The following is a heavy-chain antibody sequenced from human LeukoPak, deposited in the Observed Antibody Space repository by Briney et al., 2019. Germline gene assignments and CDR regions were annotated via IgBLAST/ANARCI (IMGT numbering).Heavy chain of an antibody. V-gene: IGHV3-30*02. Sequence: GGSLRLSCAASGFTFSSYGMHWVRQAPGKGLEWVAFIRYNGSNKYYADSVKGRFTISRDNSKNTLYLQMNSLRAEDTAVYYCAKEGPYYYDILTGYSYPLGPFDYWGQGTLVTVSS. CDR2: IRYNGSNK. J-gene: IGHJ4*02. D-gene: IGHD3-9*01. CDR3: AKEGPYYYDILTGYSYPLGPFDY. CDR1: GFTFSSYG.